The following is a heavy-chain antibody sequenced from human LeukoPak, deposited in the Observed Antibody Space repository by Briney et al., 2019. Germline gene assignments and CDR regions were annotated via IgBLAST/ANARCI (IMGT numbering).Heavy chain of an antibody. CDR1: GFTFCDYA. CDR2: IRSKAYGGTT. D-gene: IGHD1-1*01. Sequence: GGSLRLSCTASGFTFCDYAMSWFRQAPGKGLEWVGFIRSKAYGGTTEYAASVKGRFTISRDDSKSIAYLQMNSLKTEDTAVYYCTRDHDRTGTFGPWGQGTLVTVSS. CDR3: TRDHDRTGTFGP. J-gene: IGHJ5*02. V-gene: IGHV3-49*03.